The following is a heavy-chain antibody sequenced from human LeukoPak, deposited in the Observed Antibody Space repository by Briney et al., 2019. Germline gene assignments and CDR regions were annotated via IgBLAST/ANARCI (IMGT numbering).Heavy chain of an antibody. D-gene: IGHD3-22*01. CDR3: ARQKPYYYDSSGYFLFDY. CDR1: GGSISSGGYS. J-gene: IGHJ4*02. V-gene: IGHV4-30-2*01. CDR2: IYHSGST. Sequence: SQTLSLTCAVSGGSISSGGYSWSWIRQPPGKGLEWIGYIYHSGSTYYNPSLKSRVTISVDRSKNQFSLKLSSVTAADTAVYYCARQKPYYYDSSGYFLFDYWGQGTLATVSS.